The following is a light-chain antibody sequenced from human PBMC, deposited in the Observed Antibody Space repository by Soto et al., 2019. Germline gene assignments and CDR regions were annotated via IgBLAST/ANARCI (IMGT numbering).Light chain of an antibody. CDR2: AAS. Sequence: DIQMTQSPSSLSASVGDRVTITCRTSQGISNYLAWYQQKPGKVPKLLIYAASTLQSGVPSRFSGSGSGTDFTLTISSLQPEDVATYYCQKYNSAPRLTFGGGTKVEIK. J-gene: IGKJ4*01. CDR3: QKYNSAPRLT. V-gene: IGKV1-27*01. CDR1: QGISNY.